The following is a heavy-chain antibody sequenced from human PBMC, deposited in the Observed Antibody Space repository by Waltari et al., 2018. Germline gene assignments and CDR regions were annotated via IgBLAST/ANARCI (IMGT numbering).Heavy chain of an antibody. Sequence: QVQLVQSGAEVKKPGASVKVSCKASGYTFTSYAMHWVRQAPGQRLEWMGWINAGNGNTKYSQKFQGRVTITRDTSANTAYMELSSLRSEDTAVYYCAKRAVAGQNAFDIWGQGTMVTVSS. CDR1: GYTFTSYA. J-gene: IGHJ3*02. CDR3: AKRAVAGQNAFDI. CDR2: INAGNGNT. D-gene: IGHD6-19*01. V-gene: IGHV1-3*01.